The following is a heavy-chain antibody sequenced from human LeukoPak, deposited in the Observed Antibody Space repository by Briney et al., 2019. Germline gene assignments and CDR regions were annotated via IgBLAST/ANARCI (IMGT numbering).Heavy chain of an antibody. J-gene: IGHJ4*02. CDR3: ARVYSRGPFDS. V-gene: IGHV3-74*01. CDR1: GFTFSTYW. CDR2: VNSDGSGT. D-gene: IGHD6-13*01. Sequence: GGSLRLSCAASGFTFSTYWMHWVRQAPGQGLVWVSRVNSDGSGTTYADSVKGRFTISRDNAKNTLYLQMNSLRAEDTAMYYCARVYSRGPFDSWGQGTLVTVSS.